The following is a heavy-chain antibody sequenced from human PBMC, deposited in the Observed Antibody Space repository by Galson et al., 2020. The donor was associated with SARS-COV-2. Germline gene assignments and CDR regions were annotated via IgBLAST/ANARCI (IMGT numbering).Heavy chain of an antibody. D-gene: IGHD3-10*01. J-gene: IGHJ6*02. CDR3: AKRKEVFWRGELNQGLDV. Sequence: GGSLRLSCAASGFTFNNYAMHWVRQAPGKGLEWVALISYEGSLKYYADSVKGRFTISRDSSKNTLYLQMNSLSAGDTAVYYCAKRKEVFWRGELNQGLDVGGQGTTGTV. CDR2: ISYEGSLK. CDR1: GFTFNNYA. V-gene: IGHV3-30*18.